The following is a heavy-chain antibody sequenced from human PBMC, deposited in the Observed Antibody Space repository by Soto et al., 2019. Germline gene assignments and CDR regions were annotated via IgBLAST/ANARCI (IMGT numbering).Heavy chain of an antibody. D-gene: IGHD1-26*01. V-gene: IGHV5-51*07. Sequence: GESLKISCPGSGYSFTSYWIGLVHQMPGKGLEWMGIIYPGDSDTRYSPSFQCQVTISADKSISTAYLQWSSLKASDTAMYYCARLSAGRYSGSYFDYWGQGTLVTVSS. J-gene: IGHJ4*02. CDR3: ARLSAGRYSGSYFDY. CDR1: GYSFTSYW. CDR2: IYPGDSDT.